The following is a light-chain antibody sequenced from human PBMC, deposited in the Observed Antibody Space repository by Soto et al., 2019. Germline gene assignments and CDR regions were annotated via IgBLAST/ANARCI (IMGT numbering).Light chain of an antibody. V-gene: IGKV1-5*01. CDR3: QQYDSYSWT. CDR2: DAS. J-gene: IGKJ1*01. CDR1: QSISSW. Sequence: DIQMTQSPSTLSASVGDRVTITCRASQSISSWLAWYQQKPGKAPKLLIYDASSLQSGVPSRFSGSGSGIEFTLTIGSLQPNDFATYYCQQYDSYSWTFGQGTKVEIK.